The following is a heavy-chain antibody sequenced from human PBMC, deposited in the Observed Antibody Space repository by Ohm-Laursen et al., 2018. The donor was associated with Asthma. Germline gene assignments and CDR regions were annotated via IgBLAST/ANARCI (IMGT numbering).Heavy chain of an antibody. D-gene: IGHD1-26*01. V-gene: IGHV3-23*01. CDR3: AKALVGAPLYYHYYVMDV. CDR2: ISGSGGST. CDR1: GFTFSSYA. Sequence: SLRLSCAASGFTFSSYAMSWVRQAPGKGLEWVSAISGSGGSTYYADSVKGRFTISRDNSKNTLYLQMNSLRDEDTALYYCAKALVGAPLYYHYYVMDVWGQGTTVTVSS. J-gene: IGHJ6*02.